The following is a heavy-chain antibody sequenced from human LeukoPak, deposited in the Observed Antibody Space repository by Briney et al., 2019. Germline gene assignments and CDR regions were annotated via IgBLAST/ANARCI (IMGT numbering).Heavy chain of an antibody. CDR3: ARRAAGTFDY. Sequence: SETLSLTCAVYGGSFSGYYWSWIRQPPGKGLEWIGEINHSGSTNYNPSLKSRVTISVDTSKNQFSLKLSSVTAADTAMYYCARRAAGTFDYWGQGTLVTVSS. D-gene: IGHD6-13*01. J-gene: IGHJ4*02. V-gene: IGHV4-34*01. CDR2: INHSGST. CDR1: GGSFSGYY.